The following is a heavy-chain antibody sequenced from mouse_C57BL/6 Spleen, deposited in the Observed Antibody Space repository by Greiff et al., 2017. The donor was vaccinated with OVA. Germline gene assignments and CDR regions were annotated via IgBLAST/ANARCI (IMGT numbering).Heavy chain of an antibody. Sequence: VQLQQSGAELVRPGASVKLSCTASGFNIKDYYMHWVKQRPEQGLEWIGRIDPEDGDTEYAPKFQGKATMTADTSSNTAYLQLSSLTSEDTAVYYCTPYHGSSYVGFAYWGQGTLVTVSA. CDR3: TPYHGSSYVGFAY. D-gene: IGHD1-1*01. J-gene: IGHJ3*01. CDR2: IDPEDGDT. V-gene: IGHV14-1*01. CDR1: GFNIKDYY.